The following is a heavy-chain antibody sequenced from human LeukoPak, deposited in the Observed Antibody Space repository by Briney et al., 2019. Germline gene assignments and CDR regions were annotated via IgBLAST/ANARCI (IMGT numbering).Heavy chain of an antibody. CDR3: AKTPGIVVVITTYYFDN. J-gene: IGHJ4*02. CDR1: DFTFRNYA. Sequence: GGSLRLSCAASDFTFRNYAMSWVRQAPGKGLEWVSAISGSGDSTYYADSVKGRFTISRDNSKNTLFLQMNSLRAEDTAVYYCAKTPGIVVVITTYYFDNWGQGTPVTVSS. CDR2: ISGSGDST. V-gene: IGHV3-23*01. D-gene: IGHD3-22*01.